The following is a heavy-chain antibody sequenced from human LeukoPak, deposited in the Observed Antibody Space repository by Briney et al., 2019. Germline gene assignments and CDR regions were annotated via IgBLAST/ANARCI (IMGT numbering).Heavy chain of an antibody. CDR2: ISSSGSTI. Sequence: GGSLRLSCAASGFTFSDYYMSWIRQAPGKGLEWVSYISSSGSTIYYADSVKGRFTISRDNAKNSLYLQMNSLRAEDAAVYYCARKNSSGWFDYWGQGTLVTVSS. J-gene: IGHJ4*02. D-gene: IGHD6-19*01. CDR1: GFTFSDYY. CDR3: ARKNSSGWFDY. V-gene: IGHV3-11*04.